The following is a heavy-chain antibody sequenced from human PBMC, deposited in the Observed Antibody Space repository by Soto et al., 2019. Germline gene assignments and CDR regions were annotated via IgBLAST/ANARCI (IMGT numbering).Heavy chain of an antibody. V-gene: IGHV3-23*01. J-gene: IGHJ4*02. D-gene: IGHD3-22*01. CDR3: ARDLSRGITMIALEIHY. Sequence: EVQLLESGGDLVQPGGSLRLSCEASGFTFNSFAMTWVRQAPGKGLEWVSSIINTGDDTYYADFVRGRFTISRDNSKNTLYLQMSTLRPEDTAVYYCARDLSRGITMIALEIHYWGQGTLVTVSS. CDR2: IINTGDDT. CDR1: GFTFNSFA.